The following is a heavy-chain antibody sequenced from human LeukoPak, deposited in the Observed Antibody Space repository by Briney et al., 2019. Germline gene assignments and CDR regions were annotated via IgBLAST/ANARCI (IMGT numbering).Heavy chain of an antibody. D-gene: IGHD2-2*01. CDR3: ARHELPYCSSTSCDAGLYGMDV. J-gene: IGHJ6*02. V-gene: IGHV5-10-1*01. CDR2: IDPSDSYT. CDR1: GYSLNSYW. Sequence: GESLKSSLKGSGYSLNSYWNAWVRQMPGKGLEWMGRIDPSDSYTNYSPSFQGHVTISADKSLSPAYLQWSRRKASGTAMYYCARHELPYCSSTSCDAGLYGMDVWGQGTMVTVSS.